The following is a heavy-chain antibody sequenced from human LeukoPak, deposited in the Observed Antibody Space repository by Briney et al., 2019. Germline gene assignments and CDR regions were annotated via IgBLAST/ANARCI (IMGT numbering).Heavy chain of an antibody. V-gene: IGHV1-69*04. Sequence: SVKVSCKASGGTFSSYAISWVRQAPGQGLEWMGRIIPILGIANYAQKFQGRVTITADKSTSTAYMELRSLRSDDTAVYYCARAGMVTAKMSFDPWGQGTLVTVSS. CDR1: GGTFSSYA. J-gene: IGHJ5*02. CDR3: ARAGMVTAKMSFDP. D-gene: IGHD2-21*02. CDR2: IIPILGIA.